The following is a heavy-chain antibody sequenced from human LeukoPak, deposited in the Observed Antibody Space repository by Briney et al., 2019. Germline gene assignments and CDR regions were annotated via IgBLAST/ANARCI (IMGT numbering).Heavy chain of an antibody. CDR3: ARDGHCTNGVCIWLGAFDI. V-gene: IGHV3-30-3*01. J-gene: IGHJ3*02. D-gene: IGHD2-8*01. CDR2: ISYDGSNK. CDR1: GFTFSSYA. Sequence: GGSLRLSCAASGFTFSSYAMQWVRQAPGKGREWGAVISYDGSNKYYADSVKGRFTISRDNSKNTLYLQMNSLRAEDTAVYYCARDGHCTNGVCIWLGAFDIWGQGTMVTVSS.